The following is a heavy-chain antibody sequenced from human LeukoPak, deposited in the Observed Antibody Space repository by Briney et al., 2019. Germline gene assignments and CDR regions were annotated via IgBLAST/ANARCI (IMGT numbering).Heavy chain of an antibody. CDR2: INHSGST. CDR1: GGSFSGYY. V-gene: IGHV4-34*01. D-gene: IGHD2-15*01. J-gene: IGHJ4*02. Sequence: PSETLSLTCAVYGGSFSGYYWSWIRQPPGKGLEWIGEINHSGSTNYNPSLKSRVTISVDTSKNQFSLKLSSVTAADTAVHYCARVVGYCSGGSCYPSDYWGQGALVTVSS. CDR3: ARVVGYCSGGSCYPSDY.